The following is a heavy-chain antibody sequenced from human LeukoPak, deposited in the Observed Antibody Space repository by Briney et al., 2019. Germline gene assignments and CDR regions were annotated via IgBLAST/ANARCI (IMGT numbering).Heavy chain of an antibody. Sequence: SVKVSCKASGGTFSSYAISWVRQAPGQGLEWMGGIIPIFGTANYAQKLQGRVTMTTDTSTSTAYMELRSLRSDDTAVYYCARDQGPGYSSSSDHYYYGMDVWGQGTTVTVSS. CDR1: GGTFSSYA. D-gene: IGHD6-6*01. J-gene: IGHJ6*02. CDR2: IIPIFGTA. V-gene: IGHV1-69*05. CDR3: ARDQGPGYSSSSDHYYYGMDV.